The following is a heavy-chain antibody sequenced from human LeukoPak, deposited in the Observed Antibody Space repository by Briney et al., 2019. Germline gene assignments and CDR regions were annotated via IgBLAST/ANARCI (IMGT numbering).Heavy chain of an antibody. CDR1: GGSINDAY. J-gene: IGHJ4*02. CDR3: ARREYYFDY. CDR2: IDYTGST. Sequence: ASETLSLTCTVSGGSINDAYWSWIRQSPGRGLEWIGYIDYTGSTNYHPSLRGRVTISLDTSKNQFSLNLSSVTAADTAVYYCARREYYFDYWGQGTLVTVSS. V-gene: IGHV4-59*08.